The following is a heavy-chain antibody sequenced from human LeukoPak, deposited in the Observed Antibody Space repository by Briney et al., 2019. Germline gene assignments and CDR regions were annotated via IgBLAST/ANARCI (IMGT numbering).Heavy chain of an antibody. V-gene: IGHV4-34*01. J-gene: IGHJ4*02. Sequence: SEPLSLTCAVYGGSFSGYYWSWLRQPPGKGLEWIGEINHSGSTNYTPSLKSRVTISVDTSKNQFSLKLSSVTAADTAVYYCARGEWAVVVVRRGYFDYWGQGTLVTVSS. CDR2: INHSGST. D-gene: IGHD2-2*01. CDR3: ARGEWAVVVVRRGYFDY. CDR1: GGSFSGYY.